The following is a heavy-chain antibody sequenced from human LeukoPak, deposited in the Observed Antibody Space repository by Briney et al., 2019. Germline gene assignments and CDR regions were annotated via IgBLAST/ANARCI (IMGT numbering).Heavy chain of an antibody. V-gene: IGHV3-7*01. CDR3: VRDRAYFDSSGFYNLDY. D-gene: IGHD3-22*01. CDR1: GFTFSDYW. CDR2: IKQDGSEK. J-gene: IGHJ4*02. Sequence: GGSLRLSCASSGFTFSDYWMSWVRQAPGKGLEWVANIKQDGSEKYYVDSVKGRFTISRDNAKNPLYLQMNSLRAEDTAVYYCVRDRAYFDSSGFYNLDYWGQGTLVTVSS.